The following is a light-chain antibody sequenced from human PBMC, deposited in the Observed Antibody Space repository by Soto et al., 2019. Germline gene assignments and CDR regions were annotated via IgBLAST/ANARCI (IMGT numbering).Light chain of an antibody. CDR2: WAS. J-gene: IGKJ1*01. CDR1: QSVLYSSNNKNY. CDR3: QQYYSTPPT. Sequence: DIVMTQSPDSLAVSLGERATINCKSSQSVLYSSNNKNYLAWFQQKPGQPPKLLIYWASTRESGVPDRFSGSGAGTDFTLTISRLQAEDVAVYYCQQYYSTPPTFVQGTKVEI. V-gene: IGKV4-1*01.